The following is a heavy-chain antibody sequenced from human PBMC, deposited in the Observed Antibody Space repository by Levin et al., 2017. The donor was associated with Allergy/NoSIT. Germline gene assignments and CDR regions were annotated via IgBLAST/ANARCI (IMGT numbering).Heavy chain of an antibody. CDR3: ARDPLKRAWGWFDP. Sequence: GESLKISCKASGYTFTGYYMHWVRQAPGQGLEWMGWINPNSGGTNYAQKFQGRVTMTRDTSISTAYMELSRLRSDDTAVYYCARDPLKRAWGWFDPWGQGTLVTVSS. D-gene: IGHD7-27*01. V-gene: IGHV1-2*02. CDR2: INPNSGGT. J-gene: IGHJ5*02. CDR1: GYTFTGYY.